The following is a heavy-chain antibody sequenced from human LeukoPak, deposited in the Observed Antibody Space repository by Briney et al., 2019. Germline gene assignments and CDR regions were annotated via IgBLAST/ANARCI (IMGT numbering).Heavy chain of an antibody. CDR2: IYYTGST. V-gene: IGHV4-59*01. Sequence: SETLSLTCTVSGGSISRNYGNWIRQPPGKGLEWIGYIYYTGSTKYNPSLESRVTVSVDTSKNQFSLKLSSVSAADTAVYYRARGFYDSAGYSTPFDSWGQGIPVAVSS. J-gene: IGHJ4*02. CDR1: GGSISRNY. D-gene: IGHD3-22*01. CDR3: ARGFYDSAGYSTPFDS.